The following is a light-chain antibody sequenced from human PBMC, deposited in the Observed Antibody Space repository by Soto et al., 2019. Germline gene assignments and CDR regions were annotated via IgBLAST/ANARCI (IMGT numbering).Light chain of an antibody. CDR1: QSVSSSY. CDR2: GAS. V-gene: IGKV3-20*01. Sequence: VITQAPASLCVAPGARATLSCRARQSVSSSYLAWYQQKPGQAPRLLIYGASSRATGIPDRFSGSGCGTDFTLTTSRLETQDFAEYDGQQYGSSPPITFGQGTRLDIK. CDR3: QQYGSSPPIT. J-gene: IGKJ5*01.